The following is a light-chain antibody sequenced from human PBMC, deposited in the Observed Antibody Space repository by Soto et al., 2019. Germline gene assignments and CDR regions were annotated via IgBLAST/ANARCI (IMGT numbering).Light chain of an antibody. CDR3: SSYKSSSTPYV. CDR1: SSDVGAYNY. Sequence: QSVLTQPASVSGSPGQSITISCTGTSSDVGAYNYVSWYQQQPGKVPKLMIYDVSNRPSGVSNRFSGSKSGNTASLTISGLQAEDEADYYCSSYKSSSTPYVFGTGTKVTVL. CDR2: DVS. J-gene: IGLJ1*01. V-gene: IGLV2-14*01.